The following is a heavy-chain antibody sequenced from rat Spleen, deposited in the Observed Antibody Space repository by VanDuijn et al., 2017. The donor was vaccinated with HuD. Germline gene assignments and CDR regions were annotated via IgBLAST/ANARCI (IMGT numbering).Heavy chain of an antibody. Sequence: EVQLVESGGGLVQPGRSLKLSCAASGFTFSNCGMAWVRQAPTKGLEWITSISPSGYSTYYRDSMKGRFTVSRDNAKSTLYLQMDSLRSEDTATYYCARYRGSLQWPFDYWGQGVMVTVSS. D-gene: IGHD1-1*01. CDR2: ISPSGYST. CDR3: ARYRGSLQWPFDY. J-gene: IGHJ2*01. CDR1: GFTFSNCG. V-gene: IGHV5-19*01.